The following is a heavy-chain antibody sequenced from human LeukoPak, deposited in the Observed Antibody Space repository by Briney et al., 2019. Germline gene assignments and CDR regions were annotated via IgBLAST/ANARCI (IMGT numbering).Heavy chain of an antibody. CDR2: IWYDGSNK. D-gene: IGHD7-27*01. V-gene: IGHV3-33*06. CDR3: AKGSNWGSWFFDY. Sequence: PRRSLRLSCAASGFTFSSYGMHWVRQAPGKGLEWVAVIWYDGSNKYYADSVKGRFTISRDNSKNTLYLQMNSLRAEDTAVYYCAKGSNWGSWFFDYWGQGTLVTVSS. J-gene: IGHJ4*02. CDR1: GFTFSSYG.